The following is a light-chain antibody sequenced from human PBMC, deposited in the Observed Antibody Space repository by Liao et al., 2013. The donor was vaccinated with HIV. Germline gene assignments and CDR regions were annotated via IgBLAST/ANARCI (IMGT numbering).Light chain of an antibody. CDR3: QAWDSATHDYV. Sequence: SYELTQPPSVSVSPGQTASITCSGDNLGDKFSCWYYQKPGQSPVLVIYEDTKRPSGIPERISGHNSGDTAILTISDTQAQDEADYYCQAWDSATHDYVFGSGTTVTVL. V-gene: IGLV3-1*01. CDR2: EDT. CDR1: NLGDKF. J-gene: IGLJ1*01.